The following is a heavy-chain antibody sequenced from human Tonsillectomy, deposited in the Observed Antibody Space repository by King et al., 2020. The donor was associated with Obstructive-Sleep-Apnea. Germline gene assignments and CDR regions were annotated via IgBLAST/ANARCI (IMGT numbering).Heavy chain of an antibody. Sequence: VQLVESGGGVVQPGRSLRLSCAASGFTFDTYGMHWVRQAAGKGLEWVAFIKSDGSDQCYTDSVKGRFTISRDNSKNTLYLEMNSLRAEDTAMYYCAKEGYYGDNGFGAFDVWGQGTMVTVSS. J-gene: IGHJ3*01. CDR1: GFTFDTYG. V-gene: IGHV3-30*02. CDR3: AKEGYYGDNGFGAFDV. CDR2: IKSDGSDQ. D-gene: IGHD4-17*01.